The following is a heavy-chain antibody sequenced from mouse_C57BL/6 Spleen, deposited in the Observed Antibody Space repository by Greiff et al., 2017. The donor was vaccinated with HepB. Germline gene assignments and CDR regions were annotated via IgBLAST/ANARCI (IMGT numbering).Heavy chain of an antibody. CDR2: INPSNGGT. CDR3: ARNYYGSSTWFAY. V-gene: IGHV1-53*01. CDR1: GYTFTSYW. Sequence: QVHVKQSGTELVKPGASVKLSCKASGYTFTSYWMHWVKQRPGQGLEWIGNINPSNGGTNYNEKFKSKATLTVDKSSSTAYMQLSSLTSEDSAVYYCARNYYGSSTWFAYWGQGTLVTVSA. D-gene: IGHD1-1*01. J-gene: IGHJ3*01.